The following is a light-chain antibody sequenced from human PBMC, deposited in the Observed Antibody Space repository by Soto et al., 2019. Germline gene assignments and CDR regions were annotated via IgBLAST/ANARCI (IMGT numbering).Light chain of an antibody. V-gene: IGLV2-23*01. J-gene: IGLJ2*01. Sequence: QSALTQPASVSGSPGQSITISCTGTSSDVGIYNLVSWYQQLPGKAPKLMIYEGSKRPSGVSNRFSGSKSGNTASLTISGRQAEDEADYYCCSYAGSRGLVFGGGTKLTVL. CDR1: SSDVGIYNL. CDR3: CSYAGSRGLV. CDR2: EGS.